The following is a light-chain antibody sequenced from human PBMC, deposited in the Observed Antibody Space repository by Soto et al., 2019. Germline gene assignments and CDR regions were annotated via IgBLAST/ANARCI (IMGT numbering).Light chain of an antibody. CDR3: QQTYSTPIT. V-gene: IGKV1-39*01. J-gene: IGKJ5*01. CDR1: QSISSY. CDR2: AAS. Sequence: DIQMTQSPSSLSASVGDRVTITCRASQSISSYLNWYQQKPGKAPKLLIYAASSLQSGVPSRFSGSGSGTDFPLTTSSLQPEDFATYYCQQTYSTPITFGQGTRLEIK.